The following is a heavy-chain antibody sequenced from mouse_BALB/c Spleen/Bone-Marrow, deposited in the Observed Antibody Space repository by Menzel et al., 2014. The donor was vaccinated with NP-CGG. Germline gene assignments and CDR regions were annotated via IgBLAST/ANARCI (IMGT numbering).Heavy chain of an antibody. CDR1: GYTLTSYW. J-gene: IGHJ4*01. CDR3: TRDQVRRGYYYAMDY. Sequence: LQQPGSELVRPGASVKLSCKASGYTLTSYWMHWVKQRHGQGLEWIGNIYPGSGSTNYDEEFKSKGTLTVDTSSSTAYVHLSSLTSEDSAVYYCTRDQVRRGYYYAMDYWGQGTSVTVSS. D-gene: IGHD2-14*01. V-gene: IGHV1S22*01. CDR2: IYPGSGST.